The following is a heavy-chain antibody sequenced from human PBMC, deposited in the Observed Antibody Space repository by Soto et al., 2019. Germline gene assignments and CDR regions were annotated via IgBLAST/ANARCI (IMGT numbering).Heavy chain of an antibody. Sequence: EVQLLESGGGLVRPGGSLRLSCAGSSFTFSTYAMTWVRRAPGKGLEWVSAISVGGGTTKYADSVKGRFTISRDNSKSTLSLQMNGLRADDTAIYYCAKAPNGDYIGAFDSWGQGTLVTVSS. D-gene: IGHD4-17*01. CDR3: AKAPNGDYIGAFDS. V-gene: IGHV3-23*01. CDR2: ISVGGGTT. J-gene: IGHJ4*02. CDR1: SFTFSTYA.